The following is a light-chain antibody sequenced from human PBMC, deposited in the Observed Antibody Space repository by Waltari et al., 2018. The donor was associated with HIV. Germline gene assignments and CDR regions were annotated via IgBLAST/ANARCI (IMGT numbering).Light chain of an antibody. Sequence: QSALTQPAPVSGSPGQSITIPCPGTSSDAGGYNFVSRYQQHPGKTPKVLIYEVYNRPSGVSHRFSGSKSGNTASLTISGLQAEDEADYYCSSYTSSSTPYVFGTGTKVTVL. V-gene: IGLV2-14*01. CDR2: EVY. J-gene: IGLJ1*01. CDR3: SSYTSSSTPYV. CDR1: SSDAGGYNF.